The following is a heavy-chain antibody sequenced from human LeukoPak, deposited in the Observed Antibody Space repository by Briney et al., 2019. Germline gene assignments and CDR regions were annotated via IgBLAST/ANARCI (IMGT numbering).Heavy chain of an antibody. V-gene: IGHV3-15*01. CDR3: TTDSPLEYDYVWGSYRSPPFDY. CDR1: GFTFSNAW. J-gene: IGHJ4*02. Sequence: PGGSLRLSCAASGFTFSNAWMSWVRQAPGKGLEWVGRIKSKTDGGTTDHAAPVKGRFTISRDDSKNTLYLQMNSLKTEDTAVYYCTTDSPLEYDYVWGSYRSPPFDYWGQGTLVTVSS. CDR2: IKSKTDGGTT. D-gene: IGHD3-16*02.